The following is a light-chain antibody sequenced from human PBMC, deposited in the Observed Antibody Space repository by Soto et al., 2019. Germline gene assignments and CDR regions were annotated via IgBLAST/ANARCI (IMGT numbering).Light chain of an antibody. CDR1: SGHSSYI. V-gene: IGLV4-60*03. Sequence: QLVLTQSSSASASLGSSVKLTCTLSSGHSSYIIAWHQQQPGKAPRYLMKLEGSGSYNKGSGVPDRFSGSSSGADRYLTISNLQSEDEADYYCSSFTSNRIYVFGPGTKLTVL. CDR2: LEGSGSY. CDR3: SSFTSNRIYV. J-gene: IGLJ1*01.